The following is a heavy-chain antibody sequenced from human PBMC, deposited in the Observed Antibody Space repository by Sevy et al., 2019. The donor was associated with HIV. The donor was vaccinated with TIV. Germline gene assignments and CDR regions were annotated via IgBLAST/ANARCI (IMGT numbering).Heavy chain of an antibody. V-gene: IGHV3-48*03. Sequence: GGSLRLSCAASGFSFSSYEMNWVRQAPGKGLEWVSSITSSGSNIYYSDSVKVRFTISRDNAKNSLYLQMNSLRAEDTALYYCTRDLPPSATIVPHFDYWGQGTLVTVSS. CDR2: ITSSGSNI. CDR3: TRDLPPSATIVPHFDY. J-gene: IGHJ4*02. D-gene: IGHD2-21*01. CDR1: GFSFSSYE.